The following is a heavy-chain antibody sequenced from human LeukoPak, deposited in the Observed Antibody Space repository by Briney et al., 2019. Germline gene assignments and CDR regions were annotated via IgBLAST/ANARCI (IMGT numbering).Heavy chain of an antibody. V-gene: IGHV4-61*02. J-gene: IGHJ3*02. CDR2: IYTSGST. D-gene: IGHD3-3*01. CDR3: ARGRITIFGVVTAALGI. Sequence: SQTLSLTCTVSGGSISSGSYYWSWIRQPAGKGLEWIGRIYTSGSTNYNPSLKSRVTISVDPSKNQFSLKLSSVTAADTAVYYCARGRITIFGVVTAALGIWGQGTMVTVSS. CDR1: GGSISSGSYY.